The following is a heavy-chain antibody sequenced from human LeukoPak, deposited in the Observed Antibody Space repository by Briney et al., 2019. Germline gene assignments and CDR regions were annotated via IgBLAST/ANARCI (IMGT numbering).Heavy chain of an antibody. CDR3: ASPPTPGYCSSTSCYYYYGMDV. V-gene: IGHV1-3*01. J-gene: IGHJ6*02. Sequence: GASVTVSCKASGYTFTSYAMHWVRQAPGQRLEWMGWINAGNGNTKYSQKFQGRVTITRDTSADTAYMELSSLRSEDTAVYYCASPPTPGYCSSTSCYYYYGMDVWGQGTTVTVSS. D-gene: IGHD2-2*01. CDR2: INAGNGNT. CDR1: GYTFTSYA.